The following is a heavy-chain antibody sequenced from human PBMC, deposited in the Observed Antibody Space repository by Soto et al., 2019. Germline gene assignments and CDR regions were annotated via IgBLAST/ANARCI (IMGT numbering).Heavy chain of an antibody. Sequence: RLSCAASWFTFSKYGMHWVRQAPGKGLEWVALIWNDGIRKVYVDSVKGRFTISRDNSKNTLDLQMNNLRDEDTAVYYCARDDDNDANALDYWGPGTLVTVSS. CDR3: ARDDDNDANALDY. J-gene: IGHJ4*02. V-gene: IGHV3-33*01. CDR1: WFTFSKYG. CDR2: IWNDGIRK.